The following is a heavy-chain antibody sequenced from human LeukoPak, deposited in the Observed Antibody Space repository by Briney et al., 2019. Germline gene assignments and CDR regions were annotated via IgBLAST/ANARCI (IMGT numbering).Heavy chain of an antibody. D-gene: IGHD3-22*01. CDR2: ISGSGGST. CDR3: AKDFYDSSGSRYDY. J-gene: IGHJ4*02. Sequence: GGSLRLSCAASGFTFSSYAMSWVRQAPGKGLEWVSAISGSGGSTYYADSVKGRLTISRDNSKNTLFLQMNSLRVEDTAVYYCAKDFYDSSGSRYDYWGQGTLVTVSS. V-gene: IGHV3-23*01. CDR1: GFTFSSYA.